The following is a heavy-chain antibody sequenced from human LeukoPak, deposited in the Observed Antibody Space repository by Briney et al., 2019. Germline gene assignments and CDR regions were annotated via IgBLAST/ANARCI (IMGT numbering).Heavy chain of an antibody. D-gene: IGHD3-3*01. J-gene: IGHJ4*02. CDR1: GFTFNNYA. CDR2: IDGGGDAT. Sequence: GGSLRLSCAASGFTFNNYAMGWVRQPPGKGLEWLSAIDGGGDATKYADSVKGRFTISRDNSKNTLSLQMNSLRAEDTAIYYCAKVPFLSGYYAFDYWGQGTLVTVSS. V-gene: IGHV3-23*01. CDR3: AKVPFLSGYYAFDY.